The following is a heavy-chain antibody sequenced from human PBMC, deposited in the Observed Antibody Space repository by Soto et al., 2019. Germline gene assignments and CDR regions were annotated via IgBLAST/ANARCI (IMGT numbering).Heavy chain of an antibody. CDR2: IIPILGIA. J-gene: IGHJ6*02. V-gene: IGHV1-69*02. Sequence: QVQLVQSGAEVKKPGSSVKVSCKASGGTFSSYTISWVRQAPGQGLEWMGRIIPILGIANYAQKFQGRVTITADKSTSTAYMELSSLRSEDTAVYYCARVDSSGWYEAYYYGMDVWGQGTTVTVSS. CDR1: GGTFSSYT. CDR3: ARVDSSGWYEAYYYGMDV. D-gene: IGHD6-19*01.